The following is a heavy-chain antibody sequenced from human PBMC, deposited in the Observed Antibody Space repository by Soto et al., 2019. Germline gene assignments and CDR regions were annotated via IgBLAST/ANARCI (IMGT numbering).Heavy chain of an antibody. CDR1: GFIFSGYA. CDR3: AKETNAYEINF. CDR2: ISYDGNTQ. J-gene: IGHJ4*02. Sequence: QVQLVESGGGVVQPGRSLRLSCAASGFIFSGYAMHWVRQAPGKGLEWVAVISYDGNTQYYADSVKGRFTVSRDNSNNMLYEQMNNLRDEDTAMYYCAKETNAYEINFWGQGTLVTVSS. V-gene: IGHV3-30-3*01. D-gene: IGHD3-9*01.